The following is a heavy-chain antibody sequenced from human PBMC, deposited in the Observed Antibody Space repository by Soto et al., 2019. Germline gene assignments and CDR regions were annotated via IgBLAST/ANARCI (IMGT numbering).Heavy chain of an antibody. CDR2: INPNSGGT. Sequence: ASVKVSCKASGYTFTGYYMHWVRQAPGQGLEWMGWINPNSGGTNYAQKFQGWVTMTRDTSISTAYMELSRLRSDDMAVYYCARASSSWPLKFDYWGQGTLVTVSS. CDR1: GYTFTGYY. J-gene: IGHJ4*02. V-gene: IGHV1-2*04. CDR3: ARASSSWPLKFDY. D-gene: IGHD6-6*01.